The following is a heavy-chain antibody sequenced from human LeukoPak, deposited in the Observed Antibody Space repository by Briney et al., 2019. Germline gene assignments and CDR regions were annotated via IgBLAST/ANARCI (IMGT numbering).Heavy chain of an antibody. Sequence: PSETLSLTCTVSGASITSYYWSWIRQPPGKGLEWIGFFSYSGSANYNPSLKSRVTISVDTSKNQFSLKLSSVTAADTAVYYCARLMIVVVITTDWGQGTLVTVSS. CDR1: GASITSYY. CDR3: ARLMIVVVITTD. J-gene: IGHJ1*01. V-gene: IGHV4-59*08. CDR2: FSYSGSA. D-gene: IGHD3-22*01.